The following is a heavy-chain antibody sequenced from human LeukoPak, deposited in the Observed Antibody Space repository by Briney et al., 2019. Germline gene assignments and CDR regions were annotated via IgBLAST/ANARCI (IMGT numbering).Heavy chain of an antibody. V-gene: IGHV1-18*04. CDR1: GYTFTGYY. CDR3: ARDYYDSSGHPSFDY. Sequence: ASVKVSCKASGYTFTGYYMHWVRQAPGQGLEWMGWISAYNGNTNYAQKLQGRVTMTTDTSTSTAYMELRSLRSDDTAVYYCARDYYDSSGHPSFDYWGQGTLVTVSS. CDR2: ISAYNGNT. J-gene: IGHJ4*02. D-gene: IGHD3-22*01.